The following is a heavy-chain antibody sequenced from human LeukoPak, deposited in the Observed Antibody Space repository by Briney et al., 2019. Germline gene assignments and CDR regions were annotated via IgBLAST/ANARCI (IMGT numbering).Heavy chain of an antibody. CDR1: GYSDTINYY. D-gene: IGHD5-24*01. V-gene: IGHV4-38-2*02. CDR3: ARSEGMATITYFDY. J-gene: IGHJ4*02. Sequence: SETLSLTCTVSGYSDTINYYWGLIRQPPGKGLEWIGSIYHSGTTYYNPSLKSRLALSLDTSKNQFSLKLSSVTASDTAVYYCARSEGMATITYFDYWAQGPLVTVSS. CDR2: IYHSGTT.